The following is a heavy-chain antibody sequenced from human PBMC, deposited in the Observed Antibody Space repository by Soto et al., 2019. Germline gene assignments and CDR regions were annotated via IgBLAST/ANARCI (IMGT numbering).Heavy chain of an antibody. CDR2: INPGNGDT. CDR3: ARNSYISGDDDSCYFGY. Sequence: ASVRVACNASGYTFTRYAMHWVRHGPGQRPEWIGWINPGNGDTKYSEKLQGRVTFTRDTYATTIYMELSSLRSEDTAMYYCARNSYISGDDDSCYFGYSGQGPTGTVGS. CDR1: GYTFTRYA. D-gene: IGHD2-21*02. V-gene: IGHV1-3*01. J-gene: IGHJ4*02.